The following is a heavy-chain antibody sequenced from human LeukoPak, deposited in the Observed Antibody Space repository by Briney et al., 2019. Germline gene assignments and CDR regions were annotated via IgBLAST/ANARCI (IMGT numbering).Heavy chain of an antibody. CDR1: GFTFSNAW. CDR2: IRSTGSST. D-gene: IGHD3-3*01. J-gene: IGHJ5*02. Sequence: GGSLRLSCAASGFTFSNAWMSWVRQAPGKGLEWVSYIRSTGSSTAYADSVKGRFAISRDNAKNSLYLQMNGLRVEDTAIYYCARVYYASWSGQPLSQHWLDPWGQGTLVTVSS. CDR3: ARVYYASWSGQPLSQHWLDP. V-gene: IGHV3-11*04.